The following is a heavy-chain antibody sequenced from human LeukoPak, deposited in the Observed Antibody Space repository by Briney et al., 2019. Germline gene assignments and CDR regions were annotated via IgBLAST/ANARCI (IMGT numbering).Heavy chain of an antibody. D-gene: IGHD3-10*01. CDR2: TSNDGDDK. V-gene: IGHV3-30*01. Sequence: GGSLRLSCAASGFTFSSFAMHWVRQAPGKGLEWVALTSNDGDDKYYADSVKGRFTISRDNSKNTLYLQMNSLRAEDTAVYYCARGYYYGSGVVDYWGQGTLVTVSS. CDR3: ARGYYYGSGVVDY. J-gene: IGHJ4*02. CDR1: GFTFSSFA.